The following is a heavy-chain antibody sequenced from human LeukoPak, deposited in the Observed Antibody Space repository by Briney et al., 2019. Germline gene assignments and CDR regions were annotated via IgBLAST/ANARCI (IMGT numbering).Heavy chain of an antibody. D-gene: IGHD6-13*01. Sequence: SETLSLTCTVSGGSISSYYWSWIRQPPGKGLEWIGYIYYSGSTNYNPSLKSRVTISVDTSKNQFSLKLSSVTAADTAVYYCARPAAAGTPYFDYWGQGTLVTVSS. J-gene: IGHJ4*02. CDR3: ARPAAAGTPYFDY. CDR2: IYYSGST. V-gene: IGHV4-59*12. CDR1: GGSISSYY.